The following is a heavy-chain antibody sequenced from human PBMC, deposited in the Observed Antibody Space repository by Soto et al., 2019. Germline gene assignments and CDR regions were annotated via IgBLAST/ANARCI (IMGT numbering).Heavy chain of an antibody. J-gene: IGHJ4*02. CDR1: GFTFSAYY. CDR2: ISSSGTSA. CDR3: ARDRGAVTGQYFDY. D-gene: IGHD6-19*01. V-gene: IGHV3-11*05. Sequence: QVQLEESGGGLVKPGGSLRLXCAASGFTFSAYYMSWIRQAPGKGLEYISYISSSGTSANYADSVKGRFTISRDNAKNSLYLQMNSLRAEDTAVYYCARDRGAVTGQYFDYWGQGALVTVSS.